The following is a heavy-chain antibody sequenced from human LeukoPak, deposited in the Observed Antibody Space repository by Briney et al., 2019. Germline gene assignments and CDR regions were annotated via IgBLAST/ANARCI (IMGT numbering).Heavy chain of an antibody. D-gene: IGHD3-9*01. CDR3: ARVYYDILTGPTGFDY. Sequence: PGGSLRLSCAASGFTFGDYYMSWIRQAPGKGLEWVSYISSSGSTIYYADSVKGRFTISRDNAKNSLYLQMNSLRAEDTAVYYCARVYYDILTGPTGFDYWGQGTLVTVSS. J-gene: IGHJ4*02. CDR2: ISSSGSTI. CDR1: GFTFGDYY. V-gene: IGHV3-11*04.